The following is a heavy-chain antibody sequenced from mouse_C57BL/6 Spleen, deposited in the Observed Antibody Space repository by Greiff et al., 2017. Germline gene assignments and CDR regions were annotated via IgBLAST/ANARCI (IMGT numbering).Heavy chain of an antibody. CDR2: IRLKSDNYAT. Sequence: DVKLVESGGGLVQPGGSMKLSCVASGFTFSNYWMNWVRQSPEKGLEWVAQIRLKSDNYATHYAESVKGRFTISRDDSKSSVYLQMNNLRAEDTGIYYCTGGGITTVVATWDWYFDVWGTGTTVTVSS. V-gene: IGHV6-3*01. CDR3: TGGGITTVVATWDWYFDV. D-gene: IGHD1-1*01. J-gene: IGHJ1*03. CDR1: GFTFSNYW.